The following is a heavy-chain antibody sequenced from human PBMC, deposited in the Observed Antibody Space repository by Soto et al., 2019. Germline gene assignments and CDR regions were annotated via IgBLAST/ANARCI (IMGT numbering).Heavy chain of an antibody. CDR3: QKDLGIVLKVYALDY. V-gene: IGHV3-23*01. CDR2: ISGSGGST. J-gene: IGHJ4*02. D-gene: IGHD2-8*01. Sequence: PGGSLRLASAASGFTFSSYAMSWVRQAPGKGLEWVSAISGSGGSTYYAESVKGRFTISRDNSKNKLYLQMNSLRAADTAVYYCQKDLGIVLKVYALDYWRQRSLVIDSS. CDR1: GFTFSSYA.